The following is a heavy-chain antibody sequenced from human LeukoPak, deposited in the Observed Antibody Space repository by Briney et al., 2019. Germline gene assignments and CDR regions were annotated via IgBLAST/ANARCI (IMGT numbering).Heavy chain of an antibody. CDR1: GFTVSSNY. Sequence: PGGSLRLSCAASGFTVSSNYMSWVRQAPGKGLEWVSVIYSGGSTYYADSVKGRFTISRDNSKNTLYLQMNSLRAEDTAVYYCATTGSKLQDSSGWSYRVAFDIWGQGTMVTVSS. CDR2: IYSGGST. J-gene: IGHJ3*02. V-gene: IGHV3-66*01. D-gene: IGHD6-19*01. CDR3: ATTGSKLQDSSGWSYRVAFDI.